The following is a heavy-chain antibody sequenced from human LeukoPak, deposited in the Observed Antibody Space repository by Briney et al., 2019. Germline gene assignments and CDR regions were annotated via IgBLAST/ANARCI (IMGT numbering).Heavy chain of an antibody. CDR1: GYTLTELA. V-gene: IGHV1-24*01. D-gene: IGHD3-10*01. CDR2: FEPEDGET. Sequence: ASVNVSCKVSGYTLTELAMHWVRQAAGKGLEGMGGFEPEDGETIYAQKFRGRVIMTEEKYTETAYMELSSLRSEDTAVYYCATGSGGLGSAPDYWGQGTLVTVSS. CDR3: ATGSGGLGSAPDY. J-gene: IGHJ4*02.